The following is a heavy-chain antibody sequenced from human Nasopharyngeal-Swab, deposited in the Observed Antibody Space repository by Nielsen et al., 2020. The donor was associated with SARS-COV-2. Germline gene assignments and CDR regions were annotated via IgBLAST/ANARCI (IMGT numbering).Heavy chain of an antibody. CDR2: IKQDGSEK. V-gene: IGHV3-7*01. CDR3: ARSEI. J-gene: IGHJ4*02. CDR1: GFTFSNYW. D-gene: IGHD5-24*01. Sequence: GGSLRLSCAAAGFTFSNYWMSWVRQAPGKGLEWVANIKQDGSEKYYVDSVKGRFTISRDNAKNSLYLQMNSLRVEDTAVYYCARSEIWGQGTLVTVSS.